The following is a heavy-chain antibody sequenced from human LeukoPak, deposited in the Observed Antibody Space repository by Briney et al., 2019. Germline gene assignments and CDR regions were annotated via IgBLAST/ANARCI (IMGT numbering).Heavy chain of an antibody. CDR1: GGSISSSSYY. Sequence: SETLSLTCTVSGGSISSSSYYWGWIRQPPGKGLEWIGSIYYSGSTYYNPSLKSRATISVDTSKNQFSLKLSSVTAADTAVYYCARHYRYYDILTGYYNPYYFDYWGQGTLVTVSS. V-gene: IGHV4-39*01. J-gene: IGHJ4*02. D-gene: IGHD3-9*01. CDR2: IYYSGST. CDR3: ARHYRYYDILTGYYNPYYFDY.